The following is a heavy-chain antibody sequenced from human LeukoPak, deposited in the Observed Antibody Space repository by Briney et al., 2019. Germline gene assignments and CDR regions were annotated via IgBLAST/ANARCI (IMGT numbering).Heavy chain of an antibody. Sequence: ASVKVSCKASGYTFTSYAMHWVRQAPGQRLEWMGWINAGNGNTKYSQKFQGRVTITRDTSASTAYMELSSLRSEDTAVYYCARAWWELLLSRSFYFDYRGQGTLVTVSS. CDR3: ARAWWELLLSRSFYFDY. CDR2: INAGNGNT. J-gene: IGHJ4*02. V-gene: IGHV1-3*01. CDR1: GYTFTSYA. D-gene: IGHD1-26*01.